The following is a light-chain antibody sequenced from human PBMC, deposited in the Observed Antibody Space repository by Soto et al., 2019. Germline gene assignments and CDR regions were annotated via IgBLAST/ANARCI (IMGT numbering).Light chain of an antibody. CDR3: QQTYISPWT. Sequence: DIQMTQSPSSVPASVGDRVTITCRASQGLSSWLAWYQQTPGRAPKLLIYAASNLQSGVPSRFSGSGSGTDFTLTISSLQPEDFATYYCQQTYISPWTFGQGTTVEIK. V-gene: IGKV1-12*01. J-gene: IGKJ1*01. CDR1: QGLSSW. CDR2: AAS.